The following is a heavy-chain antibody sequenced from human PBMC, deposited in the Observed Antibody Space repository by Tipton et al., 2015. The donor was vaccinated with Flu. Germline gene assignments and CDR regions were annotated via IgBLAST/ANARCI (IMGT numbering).Heavy chain of an antibody. CDR2: IYSGGST. CDR3: ARGRGYCSTTTCLLPFDF. V-gene: IGHV3-53*01. Sequence: SLRLSCAVSGFTVSSNYMTWVRQAPGKGLEWVSVIYSGGSTYYADSVKGRFTISRDNSKNTLYLQMNSLRVKDTAVYYCARGRGYCSTTTCLLPFDFWGQGALVTVSS. J-gene: IGHJ4*02. D-gene: IGHD2-2*01. CDR1: GFTVSSNY.